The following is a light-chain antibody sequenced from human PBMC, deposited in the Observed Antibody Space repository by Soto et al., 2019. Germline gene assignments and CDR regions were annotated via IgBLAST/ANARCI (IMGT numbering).Light chain of an antibody. Sequence: DIQMTQSPSTRSASVGDRVTITCRASQTIGDWVAWYQQKPGKAPKLLIYDASTLQSGVSSRFSGSGAGTQFTLTIGNLKPEDAATDYCLHDHTYPWTFGQGTKVDI. CDR3: LHDHTYPWT. CDR2: DAS. CDR1: QTIGDW. J-gene: IGKJ1*01. V-gene: IGKV1-5*01.